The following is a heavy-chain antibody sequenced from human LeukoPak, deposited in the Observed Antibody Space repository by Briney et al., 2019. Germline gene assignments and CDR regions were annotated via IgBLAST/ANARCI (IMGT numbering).Heavy chain of an antibody. CDR1: GGSISSSSYY. J-gene: IGHJ4*02. CDR3: ARKQTGTLYDV. Sequence: SEALSLTCIVPGGSISSSSYYWAWIRQSPGKGLEWIGTFSSGGSAYYNPSLTSRVSISKDTSDNQFSLRLYSVTAADTAVYYCARKQTGTLYDVWGQGTQVTVSS. D-gene: IGHD1-7*01. CDR2: FSSGGSA. V-gene: IGHV4-39*07.